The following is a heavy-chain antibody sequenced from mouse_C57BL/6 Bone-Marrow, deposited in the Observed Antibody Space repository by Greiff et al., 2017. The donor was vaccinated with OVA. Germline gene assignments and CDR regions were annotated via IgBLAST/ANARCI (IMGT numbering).Heavy chain of an antibody. CDR2: ISSGGSYT. Sequence: DVMLVESGGDLVKPGGSLKLSCAASGFTFSSYGMSWVRQTPDKRLEWVATISSGGSYTYYPDSVKGRFTISRDNAKNTLYLQMSSLKSEDTAMYYCARWLRDYWGQGTTLTVSS. J-gene: IGHJ2*01. V-gene: IGHV5-6*02. CDR3: ARWLRDY. CDR1: GFTFSSYG. D-gene: IGHD2-2*01.